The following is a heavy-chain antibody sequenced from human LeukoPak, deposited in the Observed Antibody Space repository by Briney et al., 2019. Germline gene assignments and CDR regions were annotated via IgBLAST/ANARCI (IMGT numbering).Heavy chain of an antibody. CDR2: ISAYNGNT. CDR3: ARDRRFSYYDSSGYYYFDY. CDR1: GYTFTGYY. J-gene: IGHJ4*02. D-gene: IGHD3-22*01. Sequence: ASVKVSCKASGYTFTGYYMHWVRQAPGQGLEWMGWISAYNGNTNYAQKLQGRVTMTTDTSTSTAYMELRSLRSDDTAVYYCARDRRFSYYDSSGYYYFDYWGQGTLVTVSP. V-gene: IGHV1-18*04.